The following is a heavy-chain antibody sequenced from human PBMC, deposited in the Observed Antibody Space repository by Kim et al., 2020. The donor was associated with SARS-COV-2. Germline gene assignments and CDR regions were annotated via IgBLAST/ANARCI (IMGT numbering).Heavy chain of an antibody. CDR2: IKSKSDGGTT. J-gene: IGHJ4*02. D-gene: IGHD3-9*01. Sequence: GGSLRLSWAASGFTFTNAWMSWVRQAPGKGLEWVGRIKSKSDGGTTDYAAPVKGRLTISREDSKNTLYLQMNSLKTEDTAVYYCIYYDILTGYFYWGQGTLVTVSS. CDR1: GFTFTNAW. V-gene: IGHV3-15*01. CDR3: IYYDILTGYFY.